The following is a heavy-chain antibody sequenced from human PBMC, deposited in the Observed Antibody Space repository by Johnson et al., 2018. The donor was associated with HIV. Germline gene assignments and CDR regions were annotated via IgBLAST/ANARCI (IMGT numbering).Heavy chain of an antibody. V-gene: IGHV3-23*04. CDR1: GFTFSTYV. CDR2: ISGSGGST. Sequence: VQLVESGGGLVQPGGSLRLSCAASGFTFSTYVMSWVRQAPGKGLEWVSGISGSGGSTYYADPVRGRFTISRDNSKNTLYLQMESLRAEDTAVYYCAEVGYCSSASCYAGAFDIWGQGTMVTVSS. CDR3: AEVGYCSSASCYAGAFDI. J-gene: IGHJ3*02. D-gene: IGHD2-2*03.